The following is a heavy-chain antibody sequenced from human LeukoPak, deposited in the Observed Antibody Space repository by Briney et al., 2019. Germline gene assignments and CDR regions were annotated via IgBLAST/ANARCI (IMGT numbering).Heavy chain of an antibody. J-gene: IGHJ5*02. V-gene: IGHV4-34*01. D-gene: IGHD3-22*01. CDR3: ARVSEDSSGCNWFDP. CDR1: GGSFSGYY. CDR2: INQSGST. Sequence: SETLSLTCAVYGGSFSGYYWNWIRQPPGKGLEWIGEINQSGSTNYNPSLKGRVTISFDTSKNQFSLKLSSVTAADTAVYYCARVSEDSSGCNWFDPWGQGTLVTVSS.